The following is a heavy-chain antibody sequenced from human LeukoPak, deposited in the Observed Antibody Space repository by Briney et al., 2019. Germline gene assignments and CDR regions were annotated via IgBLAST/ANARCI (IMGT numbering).Heavy chain of an antibody. Sequence: PSETLSLTCTVSGDSISGSYWTWIRQPAGKGLEWIGRVYSSGITNYNPSLKSRVTMSIDTSKNQFSLKLSSVTAADTAVYYCARDRQWLENDYWGQGTLVTVSS. D-gene: IGHD6-19*01. CDR2: VYSSGIT. CDR3: ARDRQWLENDY. V-gene: IGHV4-4*07. J-gene: IGHJ4*02. CDR1: GDSISGSY.